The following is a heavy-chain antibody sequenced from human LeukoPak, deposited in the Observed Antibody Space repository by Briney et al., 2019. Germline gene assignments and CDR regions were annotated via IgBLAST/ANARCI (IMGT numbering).Heavy chain of an antibody. CDR1: GDSISNMNYY. J-gene: IGHJ5*02. V-gene: IGHV4-39*02. D-gene: IGHD3-3*01. CDR3: ARLSKERAYDNWRGYSNYLDP. Sequence: NPSETLSLTCNVSGDSISNMNYYWGWVRQPPGKGLEWIGSVFYSGTAYYNPSLKSRVSISVDTSKNYFALRLNSVTAADTTLYFCARLSKERAYDNWRGYSNYLDPWGQGALVTVSS. CDR2: VFYSGTA.